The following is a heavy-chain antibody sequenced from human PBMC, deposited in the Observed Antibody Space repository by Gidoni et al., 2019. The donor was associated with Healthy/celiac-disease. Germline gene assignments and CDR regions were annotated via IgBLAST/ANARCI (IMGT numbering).Heavy chain of an antibody. J-gene: IGHJ4*02. V-gene: IGHV4-39*01. CDR2: IYYSGST. CDR1: GGSISSSSYY. Sequence: QLQLQESGPGLVKPSETLSLPCTVSGGSISSSSYYWGWIRQPPGKGLEWIGSIYYSGSTYYNPSLKSRVTISVDTSKNQFSLKLSSVTAADTAVYYCASLPSNYALDYWGQGTLVTVSS. CDR3: ASLPSNYALDY. D-gene: IGHD4-4*01.